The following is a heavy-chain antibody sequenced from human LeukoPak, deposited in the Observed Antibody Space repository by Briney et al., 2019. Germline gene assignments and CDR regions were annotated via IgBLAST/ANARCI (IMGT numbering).Heavy chain of an antibody. CDR2: IYYSGST. CDR1: GGSISSYY. Sequence: PSETLSLTCTVSGGSISSYYWSWIRQPPGKGLEWIGYIYYSGSTNYNPSLKSRVTISVDTSKNQFSLKLSPVTAADTAVYYCARELGYCSSTSCYGAFDIWGQGTMVTVSS. CDR3: ARELGYCSSTSCYGAFDI. D-gene: IGHD2-2*01. V-gene: IGHV4-59*01. J-gene: IGHJ3*02.